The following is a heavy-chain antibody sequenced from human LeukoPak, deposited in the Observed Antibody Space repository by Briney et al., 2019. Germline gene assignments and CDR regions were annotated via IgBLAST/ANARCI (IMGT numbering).Heavy chain of an antibody. CDR3: ARDMYYDFWSGSPLSRYGMDV. CDR1: GYTFTSYD. V-gene: IGHV1-8*01. J-gene: IGHJ6*02. CDR2: MNPNSGNT. D-gene: IGHD3-3*01. Sequence: GASVKVSCKASGYTFTSYDINWVRQATGQGLEWMGWMNPNSGNTGYAQKFQGRVTMTRNTSISTAYMELSSLRAEDTAVYYCARDMYYDFWSGSPLSRYGMDVWGQGTTVTVSS.